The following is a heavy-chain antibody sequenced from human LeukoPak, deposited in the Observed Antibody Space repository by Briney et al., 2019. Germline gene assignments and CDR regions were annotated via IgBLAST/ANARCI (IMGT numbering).Heavy chain of an antibody. J-gene: IGHJ4*02. V-gene: IGHV4-59*01. CDR2: IYYSGST. CDR3: ARDPGENYGDYGFDY. D-gene: IGHD4-17*01. Sequence: SETLSLTCTVSGGSISSYYWSWIRQPPGKGLEWIGYIYYSGSTNYNPSLKSRVTISVDTSKNQFSLKLSSVTAADTAVYYCARDPGENYGDYGFDYWGQGTLVTVSS. CDR1: GGSISSYY.